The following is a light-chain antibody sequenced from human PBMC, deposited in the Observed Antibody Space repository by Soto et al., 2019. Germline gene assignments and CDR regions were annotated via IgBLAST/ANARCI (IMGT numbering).Light chain of an antibody. CDR2: AAS. Sequence: AILLHQSAASFSASPGARVTITCRASQGISSYLAWYQQKPGKAPKLLIYAASTLQSGVPSRFSGSGSGTDFTLTISCLQSEDFATYYCQQYYCYPWTVGQGAKVDIK. J-gene: IGKJ1*01. V-gene: IGKV1-8*01. CDR3: QQYYCYPWT. CDR1: QGISSY.